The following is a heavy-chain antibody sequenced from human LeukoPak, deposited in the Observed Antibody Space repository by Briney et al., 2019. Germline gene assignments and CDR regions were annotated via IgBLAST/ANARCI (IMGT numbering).Heavy chain of an antibody. CDR3: ARDVGRLWELLYY. D-gene: IGHD1-26*01. J-gene: IGHJ4*02. CDR2: ISSNGGST. CDR1: GFTFSSCA. V-gene: IGHV3-64*01. Sequence: GGSLRLSCAASGFTFSSCAMSWVRPAPGKGLEYVSAISSNGGSTYYANSVKGRFTISRDNSKNTLYLQMGSLRVEDMAVYYCARDVGRLWELLYYWGQGTLVTVSS.